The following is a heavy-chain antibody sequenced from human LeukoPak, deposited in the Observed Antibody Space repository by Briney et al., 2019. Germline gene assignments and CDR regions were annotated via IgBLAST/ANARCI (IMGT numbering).Heavy chain of an antibody. CDR3: ARVVAVAGNDY. V-gene: IGHV3-21*01. Sequence: GGSLRLSCAASGFTFSSYSMNWVRQAPGRGLEWVSSISSSSNYIYYADSMKGRFTISRDNAKNSLYLEMNSLRAEDTAVYYCARVVAVAGNDYWGQGTLVTVSS. CDR2: ISSSSNYI. CDR1: GFTFSSYS. D-gene: IGHD6-19*01. J-gene: IGHJ4*02.